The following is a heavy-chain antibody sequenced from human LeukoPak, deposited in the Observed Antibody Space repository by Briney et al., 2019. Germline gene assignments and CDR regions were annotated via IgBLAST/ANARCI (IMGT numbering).Heavy chain of an antibody. Sequence: GGPLRLSCAASGFTFSSYSMNWVRQAPGKGLEWVSSISSSSSYIYYADSVKGRFTISRDNAKNSLYLQMNSLRAEDTAVYYCARDSYYYDSSGYYYGFDYWGQGTLVTVSS. CDR2: ISSSSSYI. CDR3: ARDSYYYDSSGYYYGFDY. J-gene: IGHJ4*02. V-gene: IGHV3-21*01. CDR1: GFTFSSYS. D-gene: IGHD3-22*01.